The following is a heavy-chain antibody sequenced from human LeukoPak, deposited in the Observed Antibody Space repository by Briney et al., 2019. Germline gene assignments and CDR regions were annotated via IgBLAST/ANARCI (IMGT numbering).Heavy chain of an antibody. CDR1: GFTFKNYG. Sequence: GGSLRLSCAASGFTFKNYGMHWVRQAPGKRLEWVADIWYDGGNKYYADSVKGRFSISRDNSKDTLSLQMNSLRVEDTAVYYCARGACASTSCYDYWGQGTLVSVSS. CDR2: IWYDGGNK. CDR3: ARGACASTSCYDY. V-gene: IGHV3-33*01. D-gene: IGHD2-2*01. J-gene: IGHJ4*02.